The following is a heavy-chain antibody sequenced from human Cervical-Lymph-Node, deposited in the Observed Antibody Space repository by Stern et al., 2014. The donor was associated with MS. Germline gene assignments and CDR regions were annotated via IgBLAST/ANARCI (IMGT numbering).Heavy chain of an antibody. J-gene: IGHJ4*02. CDR2: ISYAGTDN. CDR1: GFSFSSYG. V-gene: IGHV3-30*18. CDR3: ANAAALSCRSASCYKAFEH. D-gene: IGHD2-2*02. Sequence: VHLVESGGGVVQPGKSLRLSCAASGFSFSSYGMHLVRQAPGKGLDCVAVISYAGTDNYYADSVEGRFTISRDNSKNTLYLQMNSLRPEDTAVYYCANAAALSCRSASCYKAFEHWGQGILVTVSS.